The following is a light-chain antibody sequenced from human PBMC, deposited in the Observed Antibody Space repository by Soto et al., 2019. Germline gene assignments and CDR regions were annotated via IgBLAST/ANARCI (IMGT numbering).Light chain of an antibody. CDR3: QQYNNWPPL. CDR1: QSVSSN. Sequence: EIVMTPSPATLSVSPGERATLSCRASQSVSSNLAWYQQKPGQAPRLLIYGASTRATGIPARFSGSGSGTEFTLTISSLQSEDFAVYYCQQYNNWPPLFGPGTKVDIK. CDR2: GAS. J-gene: IGKJ3*01. V-gene: IGKV3-15*01.